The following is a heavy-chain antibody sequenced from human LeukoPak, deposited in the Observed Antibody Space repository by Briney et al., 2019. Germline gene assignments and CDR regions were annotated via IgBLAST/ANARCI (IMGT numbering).Heavy chain of an antibody. CDR3: ARENTEDAFDI. CDR1: GFTFSSYE. J-gene: IGHJ3*02. V-gene: IGHV3-48*03. CDR2: ISSSASTR. Sequence: PGGSLRLSCAASGFTFSSYEMNWVRRAPGKGLEWVSYISSSASTRNYADSVKGRFTISRDNAKNSLYLQMSSLRAEDTAVYYCARENTEDAFDIWGQGTMVIVSS. D-gene: IGHD1/OR15-1a*01.